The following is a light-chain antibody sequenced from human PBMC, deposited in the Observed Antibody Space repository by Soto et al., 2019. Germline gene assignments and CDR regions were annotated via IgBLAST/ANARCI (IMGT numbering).Light chain of an antibody. V-gene: IGLV2-11*01. CDR1: SSDVGGYNY. CDR3: CSYAGNYLRV. Sequence: QSVLTQPRSVSGSPGQSVTISCTGTSSDVGGYNYVSWYQQHPGKAPKLMIYDVTKRPSGVPDRFSGSKSGNTASLTISGLQAEDEADYYCCSYAGNYLRVFGTGTKVTVL. J-gene: IGLJ1*01. CDR2: DVT.